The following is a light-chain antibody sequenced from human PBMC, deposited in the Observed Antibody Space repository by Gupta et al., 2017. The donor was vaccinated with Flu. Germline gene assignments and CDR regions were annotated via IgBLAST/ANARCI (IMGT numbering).Light chain of an antibody. J-gene: IGKJ1*01. CDR2: AAS. Sequence: DIQMTHSPSSLSASVRDRVTITCRVSQSISSYLNWYQQKPGKAPKLLIYAASSLESGVPSRFSGSGSGTDFTLTISRLQPEDFATYYCQQSYSNPWTFGQGTKVEIK. CDR1: QSISSY. V-gene: IGKV1-39*01. CDR3: QQSYSNPWT.